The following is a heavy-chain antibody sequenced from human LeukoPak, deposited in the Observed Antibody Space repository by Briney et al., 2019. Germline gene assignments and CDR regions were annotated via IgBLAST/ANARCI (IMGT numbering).Heavy chain of an antibody. CDR1: GFTFSSYA. CDR2: IQSDGAT. V-gene: IGHV3-66*01. D-gene: IGHD2-15*01. Sequence: GGSLRLSCAASGFTFSSYAMSWVRQAPGKGLEWVSVIQSDGATYYADSVKGRFTISRDKSKNTLYLQMNSLRAEDTAVYYCARDDTSSWYFDYWGQGTLVTVSS. CDR3: ARDDTSSWYFDY. J-gene: IGHJ4*02.